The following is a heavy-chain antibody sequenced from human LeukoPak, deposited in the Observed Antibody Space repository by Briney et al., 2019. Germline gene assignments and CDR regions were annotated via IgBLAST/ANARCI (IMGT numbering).Heavy chain of an antibody. CDR1: GFTFSSYG. J-gene: IGHJ3*02. Sequence: PGGSLRLSCAASGFTFSSYGMHWVRQAPGKGLEWVAVISYDGSNKYYADSVKGRFTISRDNSKNTLYLQMNSLRAEDTAVYYCARDFGMAMVTYDAFDIWGQGTMVTVSS. CDR3: ARDFGMAMVTYDAFDI. V-gene: IGHV3-30*03. D-gene: IGHD3-3*01. CDR2: ISYDGSNK.